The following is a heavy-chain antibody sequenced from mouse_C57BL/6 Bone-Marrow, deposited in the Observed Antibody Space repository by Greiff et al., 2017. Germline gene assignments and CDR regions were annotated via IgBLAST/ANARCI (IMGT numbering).Heavy chain of an antibody. CDR3: ARKGLLLLAMDY. CDR1: GFSLTSYG. CDR2: IWSGGST. Sequence: QVHVKESGPGLVQPSQSLSITCTVSGFSLTSYGVHWVRQSPGKGLEWLGVIWSGGSTDYNAAFISRLSISKDNSKSQVFFKMNSLQADDTAIYYCARKGLLLLAMDYWGQGTSVTVSS. J-gene: IGHJ4*01. V-gene: IGHV2-2*01. D-gene: IGHD3-1*01.